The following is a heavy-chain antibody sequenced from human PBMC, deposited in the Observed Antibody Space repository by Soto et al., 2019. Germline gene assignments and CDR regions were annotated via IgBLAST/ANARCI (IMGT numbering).Heavy chain of an antibody. J-gene: IGHJ4*02. Sequence: SETLSLTCTVSGASIGSNLFLWGWVRQHPGRGLEWIGDIYYNGSTHYTPSLKSRVTISVDTSRNHFSLKLSSVTAADSAVYYCARRWTAVTTLFDYWGQGTLVTVSS. D-gene: IGHD4-4*01. V-gene: IGHV4-39*02. CDR2: IYYNGST. CDR1: GASIGSNLFL. CDR3: ARRWTAVTTLFDY.